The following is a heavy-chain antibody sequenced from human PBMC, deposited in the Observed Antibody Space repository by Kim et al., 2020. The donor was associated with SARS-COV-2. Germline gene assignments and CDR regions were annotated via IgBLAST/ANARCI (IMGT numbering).Heavy chain of an antibody. V-gene: IGHV1-69*13. Sequence: SVKVSCKASGGTFSSYAISWVRQAPGQGLEWMGGIIPIFGTSNYAQKFQGRVTITADESTSTAYMELSSLKSEDTAVYYCAGEGHQADYDSSGYFTRNSATTRGFDPRGQVTLGTVSS. J-gene: IGHJ5*02. CDR3: AGEGHQADYDSSGYFTRNSATTRGFDP. CDR1: GGTFSSYA. CDR2: IIPIFGTS. D-gene: IGHD3-22*01.